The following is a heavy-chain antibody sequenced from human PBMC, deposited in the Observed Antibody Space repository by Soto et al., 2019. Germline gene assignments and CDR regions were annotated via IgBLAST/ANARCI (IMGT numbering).Heavy chain of an antibody. V-gene: IGHV3-33*01. CDR2: IWYDGSNK. D-gene: IGHD3-10*01. Sequence: VQLVESGGGVVQPGRSLRLSCAASGSTFSNNGMHWVRQAPGKGLEWVAVIWYDGSNKYYEDSVKGRFTISRDNSKNTLYLQMNSLRAEETAVYYCARNDADVGVSEYFQYWGQGTLVIVAS. CDR3: ARNDADVGVSEYFQY. J-gene: IGHJ1*01. CDR1: GSTFSNNG.